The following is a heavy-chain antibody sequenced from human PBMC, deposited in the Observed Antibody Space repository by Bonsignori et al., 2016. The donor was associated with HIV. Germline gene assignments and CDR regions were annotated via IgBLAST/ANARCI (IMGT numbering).Heavy chain of an antibody. D-gene: IGHD3-10*01. CDR2: INHSGST. V-gene: IGHV4-34*01. J-gene: IGHJ5*02. Sequence: WIRQPPGKGLEWIGEINHSGSTNYNPSLKSRVTISVDTSKNQFSLKLSSVTAADTAVYYCAGEYYYGSGANWFDPWGQGTLVTVSS. CDR3: AGEYYYGSGANWFDP.